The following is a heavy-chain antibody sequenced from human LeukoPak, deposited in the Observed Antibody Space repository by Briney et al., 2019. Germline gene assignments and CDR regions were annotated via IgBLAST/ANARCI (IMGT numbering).Heavy chain of an antibody. D-gene: IGHD4-11*01. V-gene: IGHV3-74*01. Sequence: GGSLRLSCAASTFTFSLYWMHWVRQAPGKGLVWVSRINSNGRSTTYADSVKGRFTISRDNAKNTLYLQMNSLRAEDTAVYYCARSNQADDYWGQGTLVTVSS. CDR2: INSNGRST. CDR1: TFTFSLYW. J-gene: IGHJ4*02. CDR3: ARSNQADDY.